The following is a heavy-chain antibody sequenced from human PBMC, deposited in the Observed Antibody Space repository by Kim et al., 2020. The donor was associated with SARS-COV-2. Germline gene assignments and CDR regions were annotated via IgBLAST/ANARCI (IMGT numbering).Heavy chain of an antibody. D-gene: IGHD6-6*01. J-gene: IGHJ4*02. V-gene: IGHV1-18*01. Sequence: ARKLQGRVTMTTDTSTGTAYMELRSLRSDDTAVYYCARDLYSSSSGGFDYWGQGTLVTVSS. CDR3: ARDLYSSSSGGFDY.